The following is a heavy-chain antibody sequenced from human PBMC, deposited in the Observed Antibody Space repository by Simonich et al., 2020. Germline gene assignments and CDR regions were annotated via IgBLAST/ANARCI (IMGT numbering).Heavy chain of an antibody. CDR1: GGSISSYY. Sequence: QVQLQESGPGLVKPSETLSLTCTVSGGSISSYYWNWIRQPPGKGLEWIGYIYYRGSTNTNPSLKSRVTISVDTSKNQFSLTLGSVTAADTAVYYCARHKFWGEVVTAIPGYWYFDLWGRGTLVTVSS. D-gene: IGHD2-21*02. J-gene: IGHJ2*01. CDR2: IYYRGST. CDR3: ARHKFWGEVVTAIPGYWYFDL. V-gene: IGHV4-59*08.